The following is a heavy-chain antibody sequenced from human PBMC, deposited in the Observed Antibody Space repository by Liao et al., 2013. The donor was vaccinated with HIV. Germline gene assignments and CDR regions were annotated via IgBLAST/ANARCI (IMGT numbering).Heavy chain of an antibody. Sequence: QVQLQESGPGLVKPLQTLSLTCTVSGDSITSGGYYWSWIRQPAGKGLEWIGRIYSSGSTNYNPSLKSRVTISLDTSKHQFSLRLSSVTATDTAVYYCARDVVNWFDPWGQGTLVTVSS. CDR3: ARDVVNWFDP. CDR1: GDSITSGGYY. V-gene: IGHV4-61*02. D-gene: IGHD2-15*01. J-gene: IGHJ5*02. CDR2: IYSSGST.